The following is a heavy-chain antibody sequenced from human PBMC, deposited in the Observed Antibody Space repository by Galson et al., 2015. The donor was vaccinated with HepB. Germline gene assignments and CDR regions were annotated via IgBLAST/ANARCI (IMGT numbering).Heavy chain of an antibody. J-gene: IGHJ3*02. CDR3: ARDYDFWSGYPSGAFDI. Sequence: SLRLSCAASGFTFGSYWMSWVRQAPGKGLEWVANIKQDGSEKYYVDSVKGRFTISRDNAKNSLYLQMNSLRAEDTAVYYCARDYDFWSGYPSGAFDIWGQGTMVTVSS. CDR2: IKQDGSEK. V-gene: IGHV3-7*01. D-gene: IGHD3-3*01. CDR1: GFTFGSYW.